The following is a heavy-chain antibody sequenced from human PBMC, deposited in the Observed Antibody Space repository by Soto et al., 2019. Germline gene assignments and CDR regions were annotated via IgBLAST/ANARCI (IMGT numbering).Heavy chain of an antibody. Sequence: HGESLKISCKGSGYSFTSYWIGWVRQMPGKGLECMGTIYPGDSDTRYSPSFQGQVTISADKSISTAYLQWSSLKASDTAMYYCARTAAAGKYYNGMDVWGQGTTVTVSS. V-gene: IGHV5-51*01. CDR3: ARTAAAGKYYNGMDV. CDR2: IYPGDSDT. CDR1: GYSFTSYW. J-gene: IGHJ6*02. D-gene: IGHD6-13*01.